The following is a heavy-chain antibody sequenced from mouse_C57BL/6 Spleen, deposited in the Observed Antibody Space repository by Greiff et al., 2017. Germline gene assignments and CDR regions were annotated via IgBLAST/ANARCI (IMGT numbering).Heavy chain of an antibody. CDR3: ARGGNYVAMDY. Sequence: QVQLKQSGPELVRPGVSVKISCKGFGYTFTDYAMHWVKQSHAKSLEWIGVIRTYYGDASFNQKFKDKATMTVAKSSSTAYMELARLTSEDSAVYYCARGGNYVAMDYWGQGTSVTVSS. V-gene: IGHV1-67*01. D-gene: IGHD2-1*01. J-gene: IGHJ4*01. CDR1: GYTFTDYA. CDR2: IRTYYGDA.